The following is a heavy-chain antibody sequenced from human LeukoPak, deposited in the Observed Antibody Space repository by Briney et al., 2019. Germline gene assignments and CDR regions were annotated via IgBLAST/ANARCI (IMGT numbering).Heavy chain of an antibody. J-gene: IGHJ5*02. CDR2: IYLSGSS. CDR3: AREEVVQTRTQKVNWFDP. V-gene: IGHV4-38-2*02. D-gene: IGHD3-22*01. Sequence: SETLSLTCTVSGYSISSGYYWGWIRQPPGKGLEWIGSIYLSGSSYYNPSLKSRVTISVDTSKNQFSLKLSSVTAADTAVYYCAREEVVQTRTQKVNWFDPWGQGTLVTVSS. CDR1: GYSISSGYY.